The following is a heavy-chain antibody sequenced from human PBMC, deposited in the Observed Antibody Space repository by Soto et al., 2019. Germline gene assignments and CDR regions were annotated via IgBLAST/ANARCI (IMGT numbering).Heavy chain of an antibody. V-gene: IGHV1-69*06. D-gene: IGHD2-15*01. CDR3: ARRDSGGFYRYFDS. CDR1: GGTFSTNP. Sequence: QVQLVQSGAEVKKPGSSVKVSCKASGGTFSTNPISWVRQAPGQGLEWMGGTGSGTGPGNHAQKFQGRLTLNVAKSTSTVYMELSSLSSEDTDVYDCARRDSGGFYRYFDSWGQGTLVTVSS. J-gene: IGHJ4*02. CDR2: TGSGTGPG.